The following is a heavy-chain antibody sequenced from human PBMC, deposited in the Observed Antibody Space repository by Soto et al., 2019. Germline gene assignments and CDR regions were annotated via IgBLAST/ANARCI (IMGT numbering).Heavy chain of an antibody. CDR3: AKDLDIYCSDGRCPAPEIIKVPGTYYFYGMDV. CDR1: GFAFSNYA. Sequence: PGGSLRLSCAASGFAFSNYAMSWVRQVPGKGLEWVSAISGSSASTYFADSVKGRFTISRDNSKNTLYLQMSSLRAEDTAVYYCAKDLDIYCSDGRCPAPEIIKVPGTYYFYGMDVWGQGTTVTVSS. D-gene: IGHD2-15*01. V-gene: IGHV3-23*01. CDR2: ISGSSAST. J-gene: IGHJ6*02.